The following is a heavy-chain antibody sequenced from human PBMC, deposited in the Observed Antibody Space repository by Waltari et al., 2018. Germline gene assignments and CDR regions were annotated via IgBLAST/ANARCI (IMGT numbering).Heavy chain of an antibody. V-gene: IGHV4-38-2*02. Sequence: QVQLQESGPGLVRPSETLSLTCSVSGFSIRSGDYWGWLRQPPGKGLEWIATLHRGSTYYSPSLKSRATISVDTSKNQFSLKMTSVTAADTAVYYCAKRGGTSPFGYWGQGTLVTVSS. CDR1: GFSIRSGDY. CDR3: AKRGGTSPFGY. CDR2: LHRGST. D-gene: IGHD3-10*01. J-gene: IGHJ4*02.